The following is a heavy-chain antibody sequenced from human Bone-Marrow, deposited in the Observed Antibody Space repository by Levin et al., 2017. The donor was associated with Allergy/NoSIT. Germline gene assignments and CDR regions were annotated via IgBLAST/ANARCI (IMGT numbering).Heavy chain of an antibody. CDR1: GYNFTGYY. CDR2: INPNSGGT. D-gene: IGHD3-16*01. V-gene: IGHV1-2*02. Sequence: PGESLKISCKASGYNFTGYYIHWVRQAPGQGLEWMGWINPNSGGTIYVQEFQGRVTMTRDTSISTPYLQLNRLGSDDAAIYFCARGHQASRRWGMSSHYYGLDVWGLGTTVTVSS. J-gene: IGHJ6*02. CDR3: ARGHQASRRWGMSSHYYGLDV.